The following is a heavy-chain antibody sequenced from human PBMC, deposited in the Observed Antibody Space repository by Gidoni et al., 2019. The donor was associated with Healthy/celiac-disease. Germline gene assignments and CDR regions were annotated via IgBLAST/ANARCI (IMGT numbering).Heavy chain of an antibody. CDR1: EYTFTGYY. J-gene: IGHJ6*04. CDR3: AREQAWTPGAMDV. D-gene: IGHD3-10*01. CDR2: INPNSGGT. Sequence: QVQLVQSGAEVKKPGASVKVSCEASEYTFTGYYMHWVRQAPGRGLEWMGCINPNSGGTNYAQKFQGRITMTRDPSISTAYMTLSRLRSDATAVYSCAREQAWTPGAMDVWGNGTTVTVSS. V-gene: IGHV1-2*02.